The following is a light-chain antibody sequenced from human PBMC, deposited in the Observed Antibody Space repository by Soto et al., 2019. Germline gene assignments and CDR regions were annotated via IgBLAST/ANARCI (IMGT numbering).Light chain of an antibody. V-gene: IGLV2-14*01. Sequence: QSVLTQPASVSGSPGQSITISCTGTTNDVGGYNYFSWYQQHPGKAPNLLIFEVSSRPSGVSNRFSGSKSGNPASLTISALQAEAEADYFCNSYTSSTSLPYVFGTGTKVTAL. CDR3: NSYTSSTSLPYV. J-gene: IGLJ1*01. CDR2: EVS. CDR1: TNDVGGYNY.